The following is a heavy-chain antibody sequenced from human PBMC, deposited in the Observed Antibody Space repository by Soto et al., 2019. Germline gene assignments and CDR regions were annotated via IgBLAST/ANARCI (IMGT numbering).Heavy chain of an antibody. CDR3: SKSRNSRLYIYDY. J-gene: IGHJ4*02. V-gene: IGHV3-20*04. CDR1: GFRFDDYG. CDR2: INWNGDST. D-gene: IGHD3-10*01. Sequence: EVQVVESGGGVIRPGGSLRLSCAASGFRFDDYGMSWVRQVPGKGLEWVSGINWNGDSTGYADSVQGRFTISRDKAKNSLYLQVKSLRGEDTALYYGSKSRNSRLYIYDYWGQGTLVTVAS.